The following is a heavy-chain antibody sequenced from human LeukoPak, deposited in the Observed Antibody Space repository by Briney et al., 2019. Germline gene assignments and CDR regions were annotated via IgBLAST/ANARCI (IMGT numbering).Heavy chain of an antibody. CDR3: ARSRSHPGFLDSTGSFLWTPSGTDW. CDR2: IFRSGVS. CDR1: GGPITSNTYY. D-gene: IGHD3-22*01. V-gene: IGHV4-31*03. J-gene: IGHJ1*01. Sequence: SETLSLTCSGSGGPITSNTYYWNWIRQHPEKGLECVGYIFRSGVSYSNPSLRSRLTLSIDTSKNQFSLTLTSVTAEDTAVYYCARSRSHPGFLDSTGSFLWTPSGTDWWGQGTRVIVSS.